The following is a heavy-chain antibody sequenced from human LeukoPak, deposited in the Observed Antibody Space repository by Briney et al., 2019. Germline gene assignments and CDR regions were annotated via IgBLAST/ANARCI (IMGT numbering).Heavy chain of an antibody. J-gene: IGHJ4*02. CDR2: IYYSGST. CDR3: ARAQKGARPYCSGGSCYYFDY. Sequence: SEALSLTCTVSGGSISSYYWSWIRQPPGKGLEWIGYIYYSGSTNYNPSLKSRVTISVDTSKNQFSLKLSSVTAVDTAVYYCARAQKGARPYCSGGSCYYFDYWGQGTLVTVSS. CDR1: GGSISSYY. D-gene: IGHD2-15*01. V-gene: IGHV4-59*12.